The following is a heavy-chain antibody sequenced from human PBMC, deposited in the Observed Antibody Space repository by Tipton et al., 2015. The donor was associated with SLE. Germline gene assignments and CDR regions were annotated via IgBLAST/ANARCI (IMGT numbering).Heavy chain of an antibody. D-gene: IGHD7-27*01. V-gene: IGHV4-61*02. CDR2: IYTSGST. Sequence: TLSLTCTVSGGSISSGSYYWSWIRQPAGKGLEWIGRIYTSGSTNYNPSLKSRVTISVDTSKNQFSLKLSSVTAADTAVYYCARDRVTGVYWYFDPWGRGTLVTVSS. CDR3: ARDRVTGVYWYFDP. CDR1: GGSISSGSYY. J-gene: IGHJ2*01.